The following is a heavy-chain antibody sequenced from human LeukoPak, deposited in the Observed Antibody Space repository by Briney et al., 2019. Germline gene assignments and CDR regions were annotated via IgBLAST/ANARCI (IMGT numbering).Heavy chain of an antibody. V-gene: IGHV3-30*02. CDR3: AKGDSSGLFNPYYFDY. J-gene: IGHJ4*02. Sequence: PGGSLRLSCGASGFTFSSYGMRWVRQAPGKGLEWVAFIRYDGSNKYYADSVKGRVTISRDNSKNTLYVQMNSLRAEDTAVYYCAKGDSSGLFNPYYFDYWGQGTLVTVSS. CDR2: IRYDGSNK. D-gene: IGHD3-22*01. CDR1: GFTFSSYG.